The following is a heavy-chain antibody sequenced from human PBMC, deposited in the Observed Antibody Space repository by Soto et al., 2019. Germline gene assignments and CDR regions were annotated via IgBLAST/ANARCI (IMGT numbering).Heavy chain of an antibody. D-gene: IGHD4-17*01. Sequence: EVQLVESGGGLVKPGGSLRLSCAASGFTFSSYSMNWVRQAPGKGLEWVSSISCSTSYIYYADSVKGRFTISRDNAKNXXYLQMNSLRAEDTAVYYCARVVDYGDPYYYYGMDVWGQGTTVTVSS. CDR2: ISCSTSYI. CDR1: GFTFSSYS. J-gene: IGHJ6*02. CDR3: ARVVDYGDPYYYYGMDV. V-gene: IGHV3-21*01.